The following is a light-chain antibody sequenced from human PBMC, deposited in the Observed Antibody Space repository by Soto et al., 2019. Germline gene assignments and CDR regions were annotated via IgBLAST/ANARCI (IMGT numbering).Light chain of an antibody. Sequence: DIQMTQSPSSLSASIGDRVTITCRASQSVSTYLNWYQQRPGKAPKLLISDASQLQSGVPSRLLSSGSETEFSLTISSLQPEDFATYYCQHPFIAPQTFGQGTRV. V-gene: IGKV1-39*01. CDR2: DAS. CDR1: QSVSTY. J-gene: IGKJ1*01. CDR3: QHPFIAPQT.